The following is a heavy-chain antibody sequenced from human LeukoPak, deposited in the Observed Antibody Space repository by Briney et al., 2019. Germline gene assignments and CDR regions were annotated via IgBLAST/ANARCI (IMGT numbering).Heavy chain of an antibody. CDR3: AKESESYDSSGSTFDY. CDR2: IRYDGSDK. Sequence: GGSLRLSCAASGFTFSSYGMHWVRQAPGKGLERVAFIRYDGSDKYYADSVKGRVTISRDNSKNTLYLQMNSLRAEDTAVYYCAKESESYDSSGSTFDYWGQGTLVTVSS. CDR1: GFTFSSYG. D-gene: IGHD3-22*01. V-gene: IGHV3-30*02. J-gene: IGHJ4*02.